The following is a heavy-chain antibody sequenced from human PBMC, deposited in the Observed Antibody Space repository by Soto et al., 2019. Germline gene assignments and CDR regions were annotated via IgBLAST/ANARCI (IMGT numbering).Heavy chain of an antibody. CDR1: GFTLSGYT. CDR2: ITGSGNYI. Sequence: EEHLVDSGGGLVKPGGSLRLSCGASGFTLSGYTMNWVRQAPGKGLEWVSSITGSGNYIYYADSVKGRFTISRDNAKNSLSLQMNSLRAEDTAVYYCARELSITTAGTYYHYGVDVWGQGTTVTVSS. V-gene: IGHV3-21*01. CDR3: ARELSITTAGTYYHYGVDV. D-gene: IGHD6-13*01. J-gene: IGHJ6*02.